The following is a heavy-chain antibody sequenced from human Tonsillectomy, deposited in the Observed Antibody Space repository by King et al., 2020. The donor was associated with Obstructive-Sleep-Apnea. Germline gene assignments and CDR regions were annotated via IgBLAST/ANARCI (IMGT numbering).Heavy chain of an antibody. D-gene: IGHD1-26*01. V-gene: IGHV4-39*07. CDR2: IYYSGNT. CDR3: ARILKNNVGGLDY. Sequence: LQLQESGPGLVKPSETLSLTCTVSGGSISSSRYYWGWIRQPPGKGLEWIGSIYYSGNTYYNPSLKSRVTISVDTSKNQFSLKLSSVTAADTAVYYCARILKNNVGGLDYWGQGTLVTVSS. CDR1: GGSISSSRYY. J-gene: IGHJ4*02.